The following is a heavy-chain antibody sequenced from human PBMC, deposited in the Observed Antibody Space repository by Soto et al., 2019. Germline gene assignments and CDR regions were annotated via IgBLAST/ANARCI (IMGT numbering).Heavy chain of an antibody. CDR2: IIPIFGTA. CDR1: GGTFSSYA. V-gene: IGHV1-69*13. CDR3: ARVFWGSSGYLHFDY. Sequence: GASVKVSCKASGGTFSSYAISWVRQAPGQGLEWMGGIIPIFGTANYAQKFQGRVTITADESTSTAYMELSSLRSEDTAVYYRARVFWGSSGYLHFDYWGQGTLVTVSS. J-gene: IGHJ4*02. D-gene: IGHD3-22*01.